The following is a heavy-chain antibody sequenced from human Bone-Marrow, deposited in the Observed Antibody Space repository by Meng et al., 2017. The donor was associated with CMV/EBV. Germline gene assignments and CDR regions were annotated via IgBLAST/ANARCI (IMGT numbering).Heavy chain of an antibody. CDR3: ANSVGATTFFAS. Sequence: GESLKISCAASGFTFSSYGMHWVRQAPGKGLEWVAFIRYDGSNKYYADSVKGRFTISRDNSKNTLYLQMNSLRAEDTAVYYCANSVGATTFFASWGQRTLVTFSS. CDR2: IRYDGSNK. J-gene: IGHJ5*01. V-gene: IGHV3-30*02. D-gene: IGHD1-26*01. CDR1: GFTFSSYG.